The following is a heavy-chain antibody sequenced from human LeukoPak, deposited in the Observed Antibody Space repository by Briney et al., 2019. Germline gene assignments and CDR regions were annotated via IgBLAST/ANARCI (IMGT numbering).Heavy chain of an antibody. Sequence: SETLSLTCTVSGGSISSYYWSWIRQPPGKGLEWIGYIYYSGSTNYNPSLKSRVTISVDTSKNQFSLKLSSVTPEDTAVYYCAGLPAAGHKNWFDPWGQGTLVTVSS. V-gene: IGHV4-59*12. J-gene: IGHJ5*02. CDR3: AGLPAAGHKNWFDP. CDR1: GGSISSYY. D-gene: IGHD6-13*01. CDR2: IYYSGST.